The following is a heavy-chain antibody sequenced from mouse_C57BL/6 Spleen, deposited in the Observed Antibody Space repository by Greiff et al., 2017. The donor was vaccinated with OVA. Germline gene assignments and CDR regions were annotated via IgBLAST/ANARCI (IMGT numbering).Heavy chain of an antibody. V-gene: IGHV2-2*01. CDR3: ARGEWFAY. CDR2: IWSGGST. J-gene: IGHJ3*01. CDR1: GFSLTSYG. Sequence: QVQLQQSGPGLVQPSQSLSITCTVSGFSLTSYGVHWVRQSPGKGLEWLGVIWSGGSTDYNAAFISRLSISKDNSKSQVFFKMNSLQADDTAIYYCARGEWFAYWGQGTLVTVSA.